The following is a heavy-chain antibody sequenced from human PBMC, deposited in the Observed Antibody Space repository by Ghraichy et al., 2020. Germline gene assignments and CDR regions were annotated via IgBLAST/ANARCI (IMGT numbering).Heavy chain of an antibody. CDR1: GFTFSTSW. D-gene: IGHD6-13*01. CDR3: ARERSSNWYPYLDH. J-gene: IGHJ4*02. CDR2: IKPDGTEK. V-gene: IGHV3-7*04. Sequence: GGSLRLSCAASGFTFSTSWISWVRQAPGKGLEWVANIKPDGTEKYYVDSVKGRFTISRDNAKNSLYLQMNSLRVEDTAVYYCARERSSNWYPYLDHWGQGTLVTVSS.